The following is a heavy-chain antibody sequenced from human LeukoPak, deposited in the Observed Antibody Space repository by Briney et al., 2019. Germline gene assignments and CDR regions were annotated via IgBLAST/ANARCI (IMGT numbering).Heavy chain of an antibody. CDR2: ISSSNTI. CDR1: GFTFSYYN. D-gene: IGHD5-18*01. V-gene: IGHV3-69-1*01. CDR3: ARVQLRSDY. J-gene: IGHJ4*02. Sequence: GGSLRLSCAASGFTFSYYNMNWVRQAPGKGLEWVSYISSSNTIYYADSVKGRFTISRDNAKNSLYLQMNSLRAEDTAVYYCARVQLRSDYWGQGTLVTVSS.